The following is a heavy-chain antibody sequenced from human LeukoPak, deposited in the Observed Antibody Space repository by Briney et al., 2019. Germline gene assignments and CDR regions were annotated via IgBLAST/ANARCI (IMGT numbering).Heavy chain of an antibody. V-gene: IGHV4-34*01. CDR2: INHSGST. CDR3: ARVITMVRGGIRYNWFDP. Sequence: PSETLSLTCAVYGGSFSGYYWSWIRQPPGKGLEWIGEINHSGSTNYNPSLKSRVTISVDTSKNQFSLKLSSVTAADTAVYYCARVITMVRGGIRYNWFDPWGQGTLVTVSS. CDR1: GGSFSGYY. J-gene: IGHJ5*02. D-gene: IGHD3-10*01.